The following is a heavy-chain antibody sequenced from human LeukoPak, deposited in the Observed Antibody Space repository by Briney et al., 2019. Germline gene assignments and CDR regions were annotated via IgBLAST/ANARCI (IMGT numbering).Heavy chain of an antibody. CDR1: GFTFNTYT. J-gene: IGHJ3*02. Sequence: GGSLRLSCAASGFTFNTYTMNWVRQAPGKGLEWVSSISSGTSYIYYADSVKGRFTISRDNAKNSLYLQMNSLRAEDTAVYYCARDPTSSWETAFDIWGQGTMVTVSS. CDR3: ARDPTSSWETAFDI. D-gene: IGHD1-26*01. CDR2: ISSGTSYI. V-gene: IGHV3-21*01.